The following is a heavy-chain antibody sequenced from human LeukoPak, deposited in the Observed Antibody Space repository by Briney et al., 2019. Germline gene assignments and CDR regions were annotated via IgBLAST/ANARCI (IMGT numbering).Heavy chain of an antibody. V-gene: IGHV3-30-3*01. Sequence: GGSLRLSCAASGFTFRNYVIHWVRQAPGKGLEWVAVTSSDLNAKLYAGPVKGRFTISRDNSRSTLYLQMNSLRPEDTAIYYCAREGYYGSGSPPSLYFDYWGQGTLVTVSS. CDR3: AREGYYGSGSPPSLYFDY. J-gene: IGHJ4*02. D-gene: IGHD3-10*01. CDR1: GFTFRNYV. CDR2: TSSDLNAK.